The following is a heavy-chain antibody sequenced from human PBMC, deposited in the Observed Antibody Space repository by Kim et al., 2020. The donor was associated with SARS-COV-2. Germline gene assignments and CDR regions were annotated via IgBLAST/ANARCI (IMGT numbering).Heavy chain of an antibody. CDR3: ARDSGYERHYYYYYGMDV. D-gene: IGHD5-12*01. V-gene: IGHV4-61*02. CDR2: IYTSGST. CDR1: GGSISSGSYY. J-gene: IGHJ6*02. Sequence: SETLSLTCTVSGGSISSGSYYWSWIRQPAGKGLEWIGRIYTSGSTNYNPSLKSRDTISVDTSKNQFSLKLSSVTAADTAVYYCARDSGYERHYYYYYGMDVWGQGTTVTVSS.